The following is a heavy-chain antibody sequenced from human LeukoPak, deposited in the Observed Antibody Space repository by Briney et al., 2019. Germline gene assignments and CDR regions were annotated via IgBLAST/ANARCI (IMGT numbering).Heavy chain of an antibody. CDR2: ISYDGSNK. D-gene: IGHD6-19*01. Sequence: GGSLRLSCAASGFTFSSYGMHWVRQAPGKGLEWVAVISYDGSNKYYADSVKGRFTISRDNSKNTLYLQMNSLRAEDTAVYYCAKDRQQWLVSDWFDPWGQGTLVTVSS. V-gene: IGHV3-30*18. CDR1: GFTFSSYG. J-gene: IGHJ5*02. CDR3: AKDRQQWLVSDWFDP.